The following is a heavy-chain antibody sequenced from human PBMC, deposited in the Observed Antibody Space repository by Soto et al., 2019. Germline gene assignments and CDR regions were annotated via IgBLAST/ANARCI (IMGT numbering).Heavy chain of an antibody. D-gene: IGHD1-1*01. V-gene: IGHV4-59*01. Sequence: SETLSLTCIVSGGSIRSYYWSWIRQPPGKGLEWIGHTYYSGTTNYNPSLKSRITMSVDTSKNQFSLKLSSVTAADTAVYYCARAVETGGNWFDPWGKGTLVTVSS. J-gene: IGHJ5*02. CDR2: TYYSGTT. CDR1: GGSIRSYY. CDR3: ARAVETGGNWFDP.